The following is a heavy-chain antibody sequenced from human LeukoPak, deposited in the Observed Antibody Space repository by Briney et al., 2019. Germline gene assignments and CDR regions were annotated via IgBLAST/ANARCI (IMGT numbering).Heavy chain of an antibody. CDR1: GGSISSYY. CDR2: IFTSGST. CDR3: ARDRRGYSGYEGDPFDI. J-gene: IGHJ3*02. D-gene: IGHD5-12*01. Sequence: PSETLSLTCTVSGGSISSYYWSWIRQPAGKGPEWIGRIFTSGSTNYNPSLESRVTMSIDTSKNQFSLKLTSVTAADTAVYYCARDRRGYSGYEGDPFDIWGQGSRVTVSS. V-gene: IGHV4-4*07.